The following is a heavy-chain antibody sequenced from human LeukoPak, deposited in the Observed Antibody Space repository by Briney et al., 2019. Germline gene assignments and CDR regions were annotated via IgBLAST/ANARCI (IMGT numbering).Heavy chain of an antibody. Sequence: GGSLRLSCAASGFTFSSYGMHWVRQAPGKGLEWVAVISYDGSNKYYADSVKGRFIISRDNSKNTLYLQMNSLRAEDTAVYYCARDSPSGSYYGRLDYYMDVWGKGTTVTVSS. J-gene: IGHJ6*03. CDR1: GFTFSSYG. D-gene: IGHD1-26*01. CDR3: ARDSPSGSYYGRLDYYMDV. V-gene: IGHV3-30*03. CDR2: ISYDGSNK.